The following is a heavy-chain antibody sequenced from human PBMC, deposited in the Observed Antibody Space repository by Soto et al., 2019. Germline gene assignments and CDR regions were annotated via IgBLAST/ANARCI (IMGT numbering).Heavy chain of an antibody. CDR2: IIPIFGTA. V-gene: IGHV1-69*13. J-gene: IGHJ6*02. CDR3: ARDASDGSGTYYGMDV. D-gene: IGHD3-10*01. CDR1: GGTFSSYA. Sequence: SVKVSCKASGGTFSSYAISWVRQAPGQGLEWMGGIIPIFGTANYAQKFQGRVTITADESTSTAYMELSSLRSEDTAVYYCARDASDGSGTYYGMDVWGQGTTVTFSS.